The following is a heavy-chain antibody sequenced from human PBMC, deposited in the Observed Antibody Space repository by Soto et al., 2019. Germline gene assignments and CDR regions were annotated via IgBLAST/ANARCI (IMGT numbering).Heavy chain of an antibody. D-gene: IGHD6-6*01. CDR1: GFTFSSYA. CDR3: AKVTSSSSDYGMDV. V-gene: IGHV3-23*01. Sequence: GGSLRLSCAASGFTFSSYAMSWVRQAPGKGLEWVSAISGSGGSTYYADSVKGRFTISRDNSKNTLYLQMNSLRAEDTAVYYCAKVTSSSSDYGMDVWGQGTTVTVSS. J-gene: IGHJ6*02. CDR2: ISGSGGST.